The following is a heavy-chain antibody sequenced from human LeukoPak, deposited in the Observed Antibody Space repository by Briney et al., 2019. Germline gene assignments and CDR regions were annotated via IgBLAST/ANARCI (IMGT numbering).Heavy chain of an antibody. CDR3: ARSVPDYTRFDY. Sequence: PGGSLRLSCVASGFTFSDYAMNWDRQAPGKGLEWVSTFKTKYHQVYYAESVRGRFTISTDNSRNTVFLQMNSLRADDTALYYCARSVPDYTRFDYWGQGALVTVSS. CDR1: GFTFSDYA. CDR2: FKTKYHQV. D-gene: IGHD4-11*01. V-gene: IGHV3-23*05. J-gene: IGHJ4*02.